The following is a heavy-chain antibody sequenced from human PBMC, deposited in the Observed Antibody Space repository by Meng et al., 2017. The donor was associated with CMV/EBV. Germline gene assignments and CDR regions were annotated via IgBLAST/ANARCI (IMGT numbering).Heavy chain of an antibody. CDR1: GFTFSSYA. Sequence: GESLKISCAASGFTFSSYAMHWVRQAPGRGLEWVAVISYDGSNKYYADSVKGRFTISRDNSKNTLYLQMNSLRAEDTAVYYYTSYVAGTREGDWYFDLWGRGTLVTVSS. J-gene: IGHJ2*01. V-gene: IGHV3-30*04. CDR3: TSYVAGTREGDWYFDL. D-gene: IGHD6-19*01. CDR2: ISYDGSNK.